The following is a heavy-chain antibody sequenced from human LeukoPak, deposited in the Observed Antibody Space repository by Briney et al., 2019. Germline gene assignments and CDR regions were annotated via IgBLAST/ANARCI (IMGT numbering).Heavy chain of an antibody. Sequence: SETLSLTGTVSGGSISTYYWSWIRQSAGKGLEWIGRIHISGSTTYNPSLKSRVTMSVDTSKNQFSLKMSSVTAADTAIYYCARDRSSSWHKDWFDPWGQGTLVTVSP. CDR1: GGSISTYY. D-gene: IGHD6-13*01. CDR3: ARDRSSSWHKDWFDP. V-gene: IGHV4-4*07. CDR2: IHISGST. J-gene: IGHJ5*02.